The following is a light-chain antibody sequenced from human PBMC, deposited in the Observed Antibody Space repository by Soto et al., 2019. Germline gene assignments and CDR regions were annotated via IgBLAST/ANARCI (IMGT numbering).Light chain of an antibody. V-gene: IGKV3-11*01. CDR3: QQRSNWPT. CDR1: QSVSSY. Sequence: EIVLTQSPATLSLSPGERATLSCRASQSVSSYVAWYQQKPAQAPRLLIYDASNRATGIPARFSGSGSGTDFTLTISSLEPEDFAVYYCQQRSNWPTFGQGTKVDIK. CDR2: DAS. J-gene: IGKJ1*01.